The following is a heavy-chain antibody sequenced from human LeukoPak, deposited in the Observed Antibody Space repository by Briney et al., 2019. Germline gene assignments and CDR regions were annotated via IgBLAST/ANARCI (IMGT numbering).Heavy chain of an antibody. CDR2: IYTSGST. CDR3: ARGRKHQLPQHFDY. Sequence: SETLSLTCTVSGGSISSYYWSWIRQPAGKGLEWIGRIYTSGSTNYNPSPKSRVTMSVDTSKNQFSLKLSSVTAADTAVYYCARGRKHQLPQHFDYWGQGTLVTVSS. V-gene: IGHV4-4*07. CDR1: GGSISSYY. D-gene: IGHD2-2*01. J-gene: IGHJ4*02.